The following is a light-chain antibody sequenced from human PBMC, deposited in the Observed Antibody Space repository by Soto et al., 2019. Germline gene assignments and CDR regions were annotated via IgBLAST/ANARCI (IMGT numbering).Light chain of an antibody. V-gene: IGKV1-39*01. CDR2: AAS. CDR3: QQSYSTPYT. Sequence: DIQMTQSPSSLSASVGDRDTITCRASQSISIYLNWYQQEPGKAPELLIYAASSLQSGVPSRFSGSGSGTDFTLTISSLQPEDFTTYYCQQSYSTPYTFGQGTKLEIK. CDR1: QSISIY. J-gene: IGKJ2*01.